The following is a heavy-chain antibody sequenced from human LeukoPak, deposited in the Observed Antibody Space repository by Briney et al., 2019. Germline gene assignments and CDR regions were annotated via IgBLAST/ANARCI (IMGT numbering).Heavy chain of an antibody. Sequence: GESLKISCKGSGYSFTSYWIGWVRQMPGKGLEWMGIIYPGDSDTRYSPSFQGQVTISADKSISTAYLQWSGLKASDTAMYYCARLPLGTTDGYYYYGMDVWGQGTTVTVSS. J-gene: IGHJ6*02. V-gene: IGHV5-51*01. CDR3: ARLPLGTTDGYYYYGMDV. CDR1: GYSFTSYW. CDR2: IYPGDSDT. D-gene: IGHD2-2*01.